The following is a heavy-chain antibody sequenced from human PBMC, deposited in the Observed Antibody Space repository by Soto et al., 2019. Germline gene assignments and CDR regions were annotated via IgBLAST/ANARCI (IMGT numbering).Heavy chain of an antibody. CDR2: MNPNSGNT. D-gene: IGHD3-3*01. V-gene: IGHV1-8*01. Sequence: QVQLVQSGAEVKKPGASVKVSCKASGYTFTSYDINWVRQATGQGLEWMGWMNPNSGNTGYAQKCQGRVTMTRNTSISTAYMELSSLRSEDTAVYYCASSFWSGYSNWFDPWGQGTLVTVSS. CDR1: GYTFTSYD. J-gene: IGHJ5*02. CDR3: ASSFWSGYSNWFDP.